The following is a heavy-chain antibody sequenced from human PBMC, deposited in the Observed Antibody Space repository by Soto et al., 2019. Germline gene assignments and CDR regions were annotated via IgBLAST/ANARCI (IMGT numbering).Heavy chain of an antibody. V-gene: IGHV4-39*01. J-gene: IGHJ4*02. D-gene: IGHD1-26*01. CDR2: IYYSGST. Sequence: QLQLQESGPGLVKPSETLSLTCSVSGGSISSSSYYWGWIRQPPGKGLEWIGSIYYSGSTYYNPSLKIRITLPVNTSKNQFSLNLSSVTAADTALYSFSRLLSWSSVDYWGQATLVTVSS. CDR1: GGSISSSSYY. CDR3: SRLLSWSSVDY.